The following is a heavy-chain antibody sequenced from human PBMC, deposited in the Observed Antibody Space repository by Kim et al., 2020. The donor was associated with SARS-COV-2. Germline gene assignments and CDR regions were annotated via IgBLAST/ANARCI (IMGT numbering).Heavy chain of an antibody. CDR2: ISYDGFNK. J-gene: IGHJ4*02. D-gene: IGHD2-15*01. CDR3: AASVEGARGYFDY. V-gene: IGHV3-30*03. CDR1: GFTFGTYG. Sequence: GGSLRLSCAASGFTFGTYGMHWVRQAPGLGLDCVAVISYDGFNKYYADSVKGRFTISRDISKNTLYLQMNSLRPEDTAVYYCAASVEGARGYFDYWGQGALVTVAS.